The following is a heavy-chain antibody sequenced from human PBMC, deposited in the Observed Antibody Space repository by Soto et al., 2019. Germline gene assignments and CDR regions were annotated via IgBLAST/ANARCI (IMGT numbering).Heavy chain of an antibody. CDR3: ARGTMLLRFLEWLFEGEDYYYYGMDV. Sequence: ASVNVSCKASGYTFTSYGISWVRQAPGQGLEWMGWISAYNGNTNYAQKLQGRVTMTTDTSTSTAYMELRSLRSDDTAVYYCARGTMLLRFLEWLFEGEDYYYYGMDVWGQGTMVTVS. CDR2: ISAYNGNT. D-gene: IGHD3-3*01. J-gene: IGHJ6*02. V-gene: IGHV1-18*01. CDR1: GYTFTSYG.